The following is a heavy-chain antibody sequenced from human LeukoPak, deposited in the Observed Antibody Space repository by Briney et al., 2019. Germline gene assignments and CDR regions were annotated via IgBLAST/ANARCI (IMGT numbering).Heavy chain of an antibody. D-gene: IGHD1-26*01. J-gene: IGHJ4*02. CDR3: AKGGGSYSY. V-gene: IGHV3-23*01. CDR1: GFAFTTFA. CDR2: ISGSGGST. Sequence: GGSLRLSCAASGFAFTTFAMSWVRQAPGKGLEWVSAISGSGGSTYYADSVKGRFTISRDNSKNTLYLQMNSLRAEDTAVYYCAKGGGSYSYWGQGTLVTVSS.